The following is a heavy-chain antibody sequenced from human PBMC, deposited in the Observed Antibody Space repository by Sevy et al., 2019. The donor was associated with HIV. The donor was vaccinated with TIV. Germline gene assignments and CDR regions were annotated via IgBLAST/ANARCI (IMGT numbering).Heavy chain of an antibody. D-gene: IGHD3-10*01. CDR1: GGTFSSYA. J-gene: IGHJ4*02. CDR2: IIPIFGTA. V-gene: IGHV1-69*13. Sequence: ASVKVSCKASGGTFSSYAISWVRQAPGQGLEWMGGIIPIFGTANYAQKFQGRVTITGDESTSTAYMELSSLRSEDTAVYYCASEFMVRGVYGFDYWGQGTLVTVSS. CDR3: ASEFMVRGVYGFDY.